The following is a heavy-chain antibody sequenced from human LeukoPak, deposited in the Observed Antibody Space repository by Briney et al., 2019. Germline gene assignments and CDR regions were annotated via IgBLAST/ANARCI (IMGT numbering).Heavy chain of an antibody. CDR1: GFTVSSNY. V-gene: IGHV3-53*01. D-gene: IGHD6-13*01. CDR3: ARVQLVRDY. J-gene: IGHJ4*02. Sequence: GGSLRLSCAASGFTVSSNYMSWVRQAPGKGLEWVSVIYSGGSTYYADSVKGRFTISRDNAENSLYLQMNSLRAEDTAVYYCARVQLVRDYWGQGTLVTVSS. CDR2: IYSGGST.